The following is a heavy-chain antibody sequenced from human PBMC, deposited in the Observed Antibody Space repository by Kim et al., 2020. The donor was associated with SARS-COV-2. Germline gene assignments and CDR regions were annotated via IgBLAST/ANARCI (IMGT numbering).Heavy chain of an antibody. D-gene: IGHD2-2*01. Sequence: FQGRVTITADESTSTAYMELSSLRSEDTAVYYCARASYCSSTSCETNFDYWGQGTLVTVSS. V-gene: IGHV1-69*01. CDR3: ARASYCSSTSCETNFDY. J-gene: IGHJ4*02.